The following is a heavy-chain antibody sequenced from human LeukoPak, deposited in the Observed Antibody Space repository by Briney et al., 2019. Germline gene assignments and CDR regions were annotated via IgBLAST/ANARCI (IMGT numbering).Heavy chain of an antibody. Sequence: PGGSLRLSCAASGFTFSSYSMNWVRQAPGKGLEWVSSISSSSSYIYYADSVKGRFTISRDNAKNSLYLQMNSLRAEDTAVYYCARVITGNWHFDLWGRGTLVTVSS. CDR3: ARVITGNWHFDL. J-gene: IGHJ2*01. V-gene: IGHV3-21*01. CDR1: GFTFSSYS. CDR2: ISSSSSYI. D-gene: IGHD3-22*01.